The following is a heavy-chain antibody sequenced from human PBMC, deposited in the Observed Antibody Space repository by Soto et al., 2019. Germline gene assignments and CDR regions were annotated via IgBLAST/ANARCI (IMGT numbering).Heavy chain of an antibody. V-gene: IGHV1-69*06. D-gene: IGHD6-6*01. J-gene: IGHJ6*02. CDR2: IIPIFGTA. Sequence: SVKVSCKGSGGTFSSYSISWVLQAPGQGLEWMGGIIPIFGTANYAQKFQGRVTITADKSTSTAYMELSSLRSEDTAVYYCARLLAARRGLGGMDVWGQGTTVTVSS. CDR1: GGTFSSYS. CDR3: ARLLAARRGLGGMDV.